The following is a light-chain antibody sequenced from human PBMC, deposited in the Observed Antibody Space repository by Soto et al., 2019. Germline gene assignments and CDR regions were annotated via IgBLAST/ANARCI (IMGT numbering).Light chain of an antibody. CDR3: QQYNFYPYT. Sequence: DIQMTQSPSTLSASVGDRVTITCRASQSIVNWLAWYQQKPGKAPQLLIYDASSLESGVSSRFSGSGSATKFTLTISSLQPEDFATYYCQQYNFYPYTFGQRTKLEIK. CDR1: QSIVNW. CDR2: DAS. V-gene: IGKV1-5*01. J-gene: IGKJ2*01.